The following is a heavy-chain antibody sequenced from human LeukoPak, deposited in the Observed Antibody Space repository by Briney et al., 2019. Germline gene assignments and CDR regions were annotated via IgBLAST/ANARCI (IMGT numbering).Heavy chain of an antibody. V-gene: IGHV5-51*01. D-gene: IGHD2-21*01. CDR1: GYIFTNYW. Sequence: GESLKISCKGSGYIFTNYWIGWVRQMPGKGLEWMGIIYPDDSDTRYSPSFRGQVTFSAGKSISTAYLQWSSLKASDTAMYYCARPSAYGEDAFDVWGQGTLVTVSS. CDR2: IYPDDSDT. CDR3: ARPSAYGEDAFDV. J-gene: IGHJ3*01.